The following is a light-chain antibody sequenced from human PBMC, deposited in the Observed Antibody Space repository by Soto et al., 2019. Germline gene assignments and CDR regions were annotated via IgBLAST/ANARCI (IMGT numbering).Light chain of an antibody. J-gene: IGLJ1*01. CDR3: QSYDSSLSEV. Sequence: QSVLTQPPSVSGAPGQRVTISCTGSSSNIGAGYDAHWYQQLPGTAPKLLIYGNSNRPSGVPDRFSGSKSGTSASLAITGLQAEDEADYYCQSYDSSLSEVFGTGTKLTVL. CDR2: GNS. V-gene: IGLV1-40*01. CDR1: SSNIGAGYD.